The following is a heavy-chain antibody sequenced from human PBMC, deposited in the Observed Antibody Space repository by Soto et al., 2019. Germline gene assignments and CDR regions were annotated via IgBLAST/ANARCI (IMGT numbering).Heavy chain of an antibody. D-gene: IGHD3-10*01. Sequence: QITLRESGPTLVKPTQTLTLTCGFSGFSLTTSGVSVGWIRQPPGKALEWLALIYWDDDKRYNPSLNSRLTITKVTSKNQVVLTMNNMDPVDTATYYWAQNSITMIRGVCLFWGQGTLVTVSS. CDR2: IYWDDDK. J-gene: IGHJ4*02. V-gene: IGHV2-5*02. CDR1: GFSLTTSGVS. CDR3: AQNSITMIRGVCLF.